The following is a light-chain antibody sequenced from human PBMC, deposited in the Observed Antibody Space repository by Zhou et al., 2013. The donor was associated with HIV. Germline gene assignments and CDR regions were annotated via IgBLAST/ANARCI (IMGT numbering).Light chain of an antibody. CDR1: QGISSY. J-gene: IGKJ4*01. CDR2: AAS. Sequence: IQLTQSPSSLSASLGDRVTITCRASQGISSYLAWYQQKPGQAPKLLIYAASTLHSGVPSRFSGSGSGTDFTLTISSLQPEDFATYYCQQHDNLPLTFGGGTKVEIK. V-gene: IGKV1-9*01. CDR3: QQHDNLPLT.